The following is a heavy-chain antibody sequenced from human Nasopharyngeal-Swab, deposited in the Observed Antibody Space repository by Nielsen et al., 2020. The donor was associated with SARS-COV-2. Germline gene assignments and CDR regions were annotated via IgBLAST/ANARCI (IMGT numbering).Heavy chain of an antibody. CDR2: IYYSGST. Sequence: LETLSLTCTVSGGSISSYYWSWIRQPPGKGLEWIGYIYYSGSTNYNPSLKSRVTISVDTSKNQFSLKLSSVTAADTAVYYCARGGRITIIDYWGQGTLVTVSS. V-gene: IGHV4-59*01. D-gene: IGHD3-3*01. CDR1: GGSISSYY. J-gene: IGHJ4*02. CDR3: ARGGRITIIDY.